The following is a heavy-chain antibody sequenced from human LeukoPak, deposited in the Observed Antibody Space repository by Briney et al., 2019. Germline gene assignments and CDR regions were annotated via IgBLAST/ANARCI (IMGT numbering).Heavy chain of an antibody. D-gene: IGHD3-10*01. CDR2: VNHSGST. Sequence: SETLSLTCAVYGGSFSAYYWSWIRQPPGKGLEWIGEVNHSGSTNYNPSLKSRVTISVDTSKNQFSLKLSSVTAPDTAVYYCASTMVRRASPLFDIWGQGTMVTVSS. CDR3: ASTMVRRASPLFDI. CDR1: GGSFSAYY. J-gene: IGHJ3*02. V-gene: IGHV4-34*01.